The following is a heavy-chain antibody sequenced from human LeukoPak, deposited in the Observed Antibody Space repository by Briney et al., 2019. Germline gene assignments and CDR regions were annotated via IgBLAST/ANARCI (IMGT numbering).Heavy chain of an antibody. Sequence: GGSLRLSCAASGFTFSSYSMNWVRQAPGKGLEWVSSTSSSSSYIYYADSVKGRFTISRDNAKNSLYLQMNSLRAEDTAVYYCARGGRDSSWDFGTWFDPWGQGTLVTVSS. V-gene: IGHV3-21*01. CDR1: GFTFSSYS. D-gene: IGHD6-13*01. CDR3: ARGGRDSSWDFGTWFDP. CDR2: TSSSSSYI. J-gene: IGHJ5*02.